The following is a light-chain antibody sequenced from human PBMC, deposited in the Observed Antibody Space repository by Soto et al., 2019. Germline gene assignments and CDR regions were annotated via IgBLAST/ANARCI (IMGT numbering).Light chain of an antibody. CDR3: QKYTNVPA. Sequence: DIQMTQSPSSLSASVGDRVTITCRASQGISNYLAWYQQIPGQAPKLLISAASTLQTGLPSRFSGSGSGTVFPLTISSLQPEDAATYYRQKYTNVPAFGGGTKVDIK. J-gene: IGKJ4*02. CDR2: AAS. V-gene: IGKV1-27*01. CDR1: QGISNY.